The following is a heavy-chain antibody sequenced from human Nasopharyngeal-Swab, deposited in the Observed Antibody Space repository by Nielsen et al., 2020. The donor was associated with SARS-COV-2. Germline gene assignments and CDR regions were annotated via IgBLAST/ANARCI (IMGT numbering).Heavy chain of an antibody. V-gene: IGHV3-7*01. CDR1: GFTFSSYW. CDR2: IKQDGSEK. Sequence: AGSLTLSCAASGFTFSSYWMSWVRQAPGKGLEWVANIKQDGSEKYYVDPVKGRFTISRDNTKNSLYLQMNSLRAEDTAVYYCARDGAFSSYYGPPFYYYYGMDVWGQGTTVTVSS. CDR3: ARDGAFSSYYGPPFYYYYGMDV. J-gene: IGHJ6*02. D-gene: IGHD4-17*01.